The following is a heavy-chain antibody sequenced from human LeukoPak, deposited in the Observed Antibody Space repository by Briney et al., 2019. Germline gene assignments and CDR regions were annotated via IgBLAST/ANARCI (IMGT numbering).Heavy chain of an antibody. CDR2: ISSSSTYI. V-gene: IGHV3-21*01. Sequence: GGSLRLSCAASGFTFSSYNMNWVRQAPGKGLEWVSFISSSSTYIYSADSVKGRFTISRDNAKNSLYLQMNSLRAEDTAVYYCARGYRVLANFDYWGQGTLVTVSS. CDR1: GFTFSSYN. CDR3: ARGYRVLANFDY. J-gene: IGHJ4*02. D-gene: IGHD3-16*02.